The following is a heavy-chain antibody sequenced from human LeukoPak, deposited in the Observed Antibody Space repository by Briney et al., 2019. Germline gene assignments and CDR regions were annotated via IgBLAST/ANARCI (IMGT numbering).Heavy chain of an antibody. J-gene: IGHJ4*02. V-gene: IGHV4-39*07. CDR2: IYYSGNT. CDR1: GGSISSTTYY. Sequence: SETLSLTCIVSGGSISSTTYYWGWIRQPPGKRLEWIGSIYYSGNTYYNPSLKSRVTISVDKSKNQFSLKLSSVTAADTAVYYCARDGAAAGIDYWGQGTLVTVSS. CDR3: ARDGAAAGIDY. D-gene: IGHD6-13*01.